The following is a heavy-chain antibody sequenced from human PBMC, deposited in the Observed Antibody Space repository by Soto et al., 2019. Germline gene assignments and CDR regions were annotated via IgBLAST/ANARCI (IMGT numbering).Heavy chain of an antibody. V-gene: IGHV4-39*01. Sequence: QLQLQESGPGLVKPSETLSLTCTVSGGSISSSSYYWGWICQPPGKGLEWIGSIDYSGSTYYNPSLKSRVTISVDTSKNQYSLKLSSVTAADTAVYYCARQPKDAFDIWGQGTMVTVSS. CDR1: GGSISSSSYY. CDR3: ARQPKDAFDI. CDR2: IDYSGST. J-gene: IGHJ3*02.